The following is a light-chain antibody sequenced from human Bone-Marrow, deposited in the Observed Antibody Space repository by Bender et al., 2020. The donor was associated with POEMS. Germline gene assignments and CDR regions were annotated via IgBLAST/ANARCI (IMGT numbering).Light chain of an antibody. CDR1: NIGTRS. CDR3: QVWDSSGDLYV. J-gene: IGLJ1*01. V-gene: IGLV3-21*02. Sequence: SYDLTQPPSVSVAPGQTAGITCVGNNIGTRSVNWYQQKPGQAPVLVVYQDSDRSSGIPERFSGSNSGNTATLTISSVEAGDEADYFCQVWDSSGDLYVFATGTKVSVL. CDR2: QDS.